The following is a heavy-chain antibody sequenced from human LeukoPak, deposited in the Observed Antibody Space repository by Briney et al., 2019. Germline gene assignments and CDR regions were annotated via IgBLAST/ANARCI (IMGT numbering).Heavy chain of an antibody. D-gene: IGHD3-22*01. CDR3: ARSVHDSSGYYFDY. CDR1: GGSFSGYY. Sequence: ASETLSLTCAVYGGSFSGYYWSWIRQPRGKGLEWIGEINHSGSTNYNPSLKSRVTISVDTSKNQFSLKLSSVTAADTAVYYCARSVHDSSGYYFDYWGQGTLVTVSS. J-gene: IGHJ4*02. CDR2: INHSGST. V-gene: IGHV4-34*01.